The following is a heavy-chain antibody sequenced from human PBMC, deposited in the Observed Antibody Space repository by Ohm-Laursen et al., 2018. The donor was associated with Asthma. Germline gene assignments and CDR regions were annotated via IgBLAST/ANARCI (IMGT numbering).Heavy chain of an antibody. V-gene: IGHV1-69*01. Sequence: SSVKVSCKASGGTFSSYAISWVRQAPGQGLEWMGGIIPIFGTANYAQKFQGRVTITADESTSTAYMELSSLRSEDTAVYYCAREGRERGYSGYPNDWFDLWGQGTLVTVSS. D-gene: IGHD5-12*01. CDR1: GGTFSSYA. CDR3: AREGRERGYSGYPNDWFDL. CDR2: IIPIFGTA. J-gene: IGHJ5*02.